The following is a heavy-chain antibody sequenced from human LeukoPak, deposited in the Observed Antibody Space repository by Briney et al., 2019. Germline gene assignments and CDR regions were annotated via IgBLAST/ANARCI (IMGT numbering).Heavy chain of an antibody. V-gene: IGHV4-39*07. Sequence: PSETLSLTCTVSGGSVSSGSYYWSWIRQPPGKGLEWIGEINHSGSTNYNPSLKSRVTISVDTSKNQFSLKLSSVTAADTAVYYCARLLKYQLLSNLSSKPGDYYGMDVWGQGTTVTVSS. CDR1: GGSVSSGSYY. CDR3: ARLLKYQLLSNLSSKPGDYYGMDV. CDR2: INHSGST. J-gene: IGHJ6*02. D-gene: IGHD2-2*01.